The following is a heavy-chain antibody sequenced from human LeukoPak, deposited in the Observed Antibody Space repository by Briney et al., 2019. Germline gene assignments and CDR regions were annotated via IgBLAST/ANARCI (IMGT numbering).Heavy chain of an antibody. CDR3: AKTALYYYDSSGYYEDYFDY. V-gene: IGHV3-9*01. Sequence: TGRSLRLSCAASGFTFDDYAMHWVRQAPGKGLEWVSGISWNSGSIGYADSVKGRFTISRDNAKNSLYLQMNSLRAEDTALYYCAKTALYYYDSSGYYEDYFDYWGQGTLVTVSS. CDR1: GFTFDDYA. CDR2: ISWNSGSI. J-gene: IGHJ4*02. D-gene: IGHD3-22*01.